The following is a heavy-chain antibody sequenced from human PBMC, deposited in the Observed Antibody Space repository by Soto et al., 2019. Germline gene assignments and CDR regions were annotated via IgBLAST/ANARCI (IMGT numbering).Heavy chain of an antibody. V-gene: IGHV4-59*08. D-gene: IGHD2-15*01. CDR2: IYYSGST. Sequence: TLSLTCTVSGGSISSYYWSWIRQPPGKGLGWIGYIYYSGSTNYNPSLKSRVTISVDTSKNQFSLKLSSVTAADTAVYYCARQVYCSGGSCYGNWFDPWGQGTLVTVSS. J-gene: IGHJ5*02. CDR1: GGSISSYY. CDR3: ARQVYCSGGSCYGNWFDP.